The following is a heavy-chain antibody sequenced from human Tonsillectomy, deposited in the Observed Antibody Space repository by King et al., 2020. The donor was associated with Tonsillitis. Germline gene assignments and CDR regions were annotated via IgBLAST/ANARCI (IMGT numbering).Heavy chain of an antibody. V-gene: IGHV3-30*02. CDR3: AKGKGPAVVLDY. J-gene: IGHJ4*02. D-gene: IGHD4-23*01. Sequence: VQLVESGGGVVQPGGSLRLSCAASGFTFSSYGMHWVRQAPGKGLEWVAFIRYDGSNKYYADSVKGRFTISRDNSKNTLYLQMNSLRAEDTAVYYCAKGKGPAVVLDYWGQGTLVTVSS. CDR2: IRYDGSNK. CDR1: GFTFSSYG.